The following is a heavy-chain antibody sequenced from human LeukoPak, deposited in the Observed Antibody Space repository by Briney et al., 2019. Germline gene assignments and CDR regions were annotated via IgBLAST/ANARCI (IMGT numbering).Heavy chain of an antibody. CDR1: GGSFSGYY. CDR2: INHSGST. CDR3: ARFTTVVPAFWYFDL. V-gene: IGHV4-34*01. Sequence: SETLSLTCAVYGGSFSGYYWSWIRQPPGKGLEWIGEINHSGSTNYNPSLKSRVTISLDTSKNQFSLQLSSVTAADTAVYYCARFTTVVPAFWYFDLWGRGTLVTVSS. J-gene: IGHJ2*01. D-gene: IGHD4-23*01.